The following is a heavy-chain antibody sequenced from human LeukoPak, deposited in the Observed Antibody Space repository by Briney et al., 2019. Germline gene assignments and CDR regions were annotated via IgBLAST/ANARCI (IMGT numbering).Heavy chain of an antibody. J-gene: IGHJ1*01. D-gene: IGHD5-24*01. CDR3: VVATISAEYFQH. Sequence: GRSPKLSCAASGFTFSGSVMHWVRQASRKGLGWVGRIRSKANSYATAYAASVKGRFTISRDDSKNTAYLQMNSLKTEDSAVYYCVVATISAEYFQHWGQGTLVTVSS. CDR2: IRSKANSYAT. V-gene: IGHV3-73*01. CDR1: GFTFSGSV.